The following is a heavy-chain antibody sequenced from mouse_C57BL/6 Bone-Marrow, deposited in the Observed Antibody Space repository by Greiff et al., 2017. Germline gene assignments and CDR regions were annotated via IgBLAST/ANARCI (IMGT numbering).Heavy chain of an antibody. J-gene: IGHJ2*01. CDR1: GFTFSSYG. V-gene: IGHV5-6*01. CDR2: ISSGGSYT. D-gene: IGHD1-1*01. Sequence: EVKLVESGGDLVKPGGSLKLSCAASGFTFSSYGMSWVRQTPDKRLEWVATISSGGSYTYYPDSVKGRFTISRDNAKNTLYLQMSSLKSEDTAMYYCARHPLLPYYFDYWGQGTTLTVSS. CDR3: ARHPLLPYYFDY.